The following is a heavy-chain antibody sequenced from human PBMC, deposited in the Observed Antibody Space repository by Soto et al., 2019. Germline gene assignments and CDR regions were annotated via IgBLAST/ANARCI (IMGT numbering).Heavy chain of an antibody. D-gene: IGHD3-3*01. Sequence: GASVKVSCKASGGTFSSYAISWVRQAPGQGLEWMGGIIPIFGTANYAQKFQGRVTITADESTSTAYMELSSLRSEDTAVYYCARADRITIFGVFKYYCIYYGMDVWGQGTTVTLSS. CDR2: IIPIFGTA. CDR3: ARADRITIFGVFKYYCIYYGMDV. CDR1: GGTFSSYA. J-gene: IGHJ6*01. V-gene: IGHV1-69*13.